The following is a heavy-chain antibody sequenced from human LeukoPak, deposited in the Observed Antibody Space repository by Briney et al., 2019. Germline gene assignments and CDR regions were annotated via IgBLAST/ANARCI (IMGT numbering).Heavy chain of an antibody. V-gene: IGHV3-33*01. Sequence: GKSLRLSYAASGFSFSSYDMHWVRQAPGKGLEWVAIIWLDGSAEYYGDSVKGRFTVSRDNSKNTLYLQMDSLRVEDTAVYYCARDLNREDFDYWGQGTLVAVSS. D-gene: IGHD1-14*01. CDR3: ARDLNREDFDY. J-gene: IGHJ4*02. CDR1: GFSFSSYD. CDR2: IWLDGSAE.